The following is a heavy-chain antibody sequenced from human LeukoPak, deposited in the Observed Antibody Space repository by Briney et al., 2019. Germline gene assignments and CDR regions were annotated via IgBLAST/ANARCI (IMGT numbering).Heavy chain of an antibody. V-gene: IGHV1-2*02. CDR2: INPNSGGT. Sequence: ASVKVSCKASGYTFTGYYMHWVRQAPGQDLESMGWINPNSGGTNYAQKFQGRVTMTRDTSISTAYMELSRLRSDDTAVYYCARGYYYDSSGYYHWGQGTLVTVSS. CDR1: GYTFTGYY. D-gene: IGHD3-22*01. CDR3: ARGYYYDSSGYYH. J-gene: IGHJ4*02.